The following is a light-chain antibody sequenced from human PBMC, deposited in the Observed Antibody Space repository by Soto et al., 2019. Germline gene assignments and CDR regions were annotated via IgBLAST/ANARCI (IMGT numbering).Light chain of an antibody. J-gene: IGLJ2*01. CDR1: ASNVESNS. CDR3: ASLDGSLNGPV. Sequence: QSVLTQPPSASGAPGQRVIISRSGTASNVESNSVTWYQHLPGPAPQLLIYAVSQRPSRVPGRFSGSDSGTSASLAISVLRSADEATYYCASLDGSLNGPVFGGGTQLTVL. CDR2: AVS. V-gene: IGLV1-44*01.